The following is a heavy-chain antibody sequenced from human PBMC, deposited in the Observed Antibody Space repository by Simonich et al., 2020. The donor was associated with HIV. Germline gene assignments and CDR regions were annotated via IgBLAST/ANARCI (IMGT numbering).Heavy chain of an antibody. V-gene: IGHV1-2*06. D-gene: IGHD6-19*01. J-gene: IGHJ5*02. CDR1: GYTFTGYY. Sequence: QVQLVQYGAEVKKPGASVKVSCKASGYTFTGYYMHWGGQAPGPGLEWMGPLNPHSGGTNREQKVQGRGTMTRDTSISTAYMELSRLRSDDTAGYYCARDPGDEWLVPRWGWFDPWGQGTLVTVSS. CDR3: ARDPGDEWLVPRWGWFDP. CDR2: LNPHSGGT.